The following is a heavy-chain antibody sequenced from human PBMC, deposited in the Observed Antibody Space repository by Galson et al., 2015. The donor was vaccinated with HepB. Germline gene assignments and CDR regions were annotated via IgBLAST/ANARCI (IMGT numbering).Heavy chain of an antibody. CDR3: ARDIAAAASYYYSDL. Sequence: SLRLSCAASGFTFSSYAMHWVRQAPGKGLEWVAIISNDGSNEHSADSVKGRFTISRDNSKNTLYLQMNSLRTEDTAVYYCARDIAAAASYYYSDLRGRGTLVTVSS. CDR1: GFTFSSYA. D-gene: IGHD6-13*01. CDR2: ISNDGSNE. V-gene: IGHV3-30-3*01. J-gene: IGHJ2*01.